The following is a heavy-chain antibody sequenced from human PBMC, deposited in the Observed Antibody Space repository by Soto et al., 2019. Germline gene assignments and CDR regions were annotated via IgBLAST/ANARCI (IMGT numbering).Heavy chain of an antibody. V-gene: IGHV1-58*02. CDR2: IVVASGQT. Sequence: SVKVSCKASGSGFISSGIQWVRQAHGQRLEWIGWIVVASGQTNYAQNFRGRVAITRDTSTATAYIELTGLTSEDTAVYFCSADRPDIGVGWWVWGQGTTVTLSS. J-gene: IGHJ6*02. CDR1: GSGFISSG. D-gene: IGHD2-15*01. CDR3: SADRPDIGVGWWV.